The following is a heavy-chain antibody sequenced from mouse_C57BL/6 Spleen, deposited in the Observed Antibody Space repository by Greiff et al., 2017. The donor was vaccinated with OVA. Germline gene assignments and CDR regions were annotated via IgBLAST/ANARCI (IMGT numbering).Heavy chain of an antibody. CDR1: GYIFTSYW. D-gene: IGHD2-3*01. Sequence: QVQLQQPGAELVMPGASVKLSCKASGYIFTSYWMHWVKQRPGQGLEWIGEIDPSDSYTNYNQKFKGKSTLTVDKSSSTAYMQLSSLTSEDSAVYYCARHDGYYFDVWGTGTTVTVSS. V-gene: IGHV1-69*01. J-gene: IGHJ1*03. CDR3: ARHDGYYFDV. CDR2: IDPSDSYT.